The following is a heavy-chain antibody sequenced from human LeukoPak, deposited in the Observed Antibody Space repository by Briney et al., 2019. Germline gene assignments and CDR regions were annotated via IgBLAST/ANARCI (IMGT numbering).Heavy chain of an antibody. CDR1: GYTFTSYY. CDR2: INPSGGST. CDR3: ARDGEQWLVWNPYKWFDP. D-gene: IGHD6-19*01. Sequence: ASVKVSCKASGYTFTSYYMHWVRQAPGQGLEWMGIINPSGGSTSYAQKFQGRVTMTRDTSTSTVYMELSSLRSEDTAVYYCARDGEQWLVWNPYKWFDPWGQGTLVAVSS. V-gene: IGHV1-46*01. J-gene: IGHJ5*02.